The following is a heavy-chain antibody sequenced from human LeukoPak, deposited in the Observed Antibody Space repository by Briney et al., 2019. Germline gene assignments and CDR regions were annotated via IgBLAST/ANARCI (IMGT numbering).Heavy chain of an antibody. CDR2: ISWNSGSI. Sequence: GGSLRLSCAASGFTFSSYAMSWVRQAPGKGLEWVSGISWNSGSIGYADSVKGRFTISRDNAKNSLYLQMNSLRAEDTALYYCAKDRRSSWYYFDYWGQGTLVTVSS. CDR1: GFTFSSYA. D-gene: IGHD6-13*01. J-gene: IGHJ4*02. V-gene: IGHV3-9*01. CDR3: AKDRRSSWYYFDY.